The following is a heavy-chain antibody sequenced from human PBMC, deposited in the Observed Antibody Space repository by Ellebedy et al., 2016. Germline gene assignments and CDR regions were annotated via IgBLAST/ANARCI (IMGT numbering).Heavy chain of an antibody. CDR3: ASGSSGWYPLDT. J-gene: IGHJ5*02. Sequence: SETLSLTXTVSGGSITSSSYYCVWFRQPPGKGLEWIGSIYYSGSTYYNPSLKSRVTISVDTSKNQFSLKLSSVTAADTAVYYCASGSSGWYPLDTWGQGTLVTVSS. D-gene: IGHD6-19*01. CDR2: IYYSGST. CDR1: GGSITSSSYY. V-gene: IGHV4-39*07.